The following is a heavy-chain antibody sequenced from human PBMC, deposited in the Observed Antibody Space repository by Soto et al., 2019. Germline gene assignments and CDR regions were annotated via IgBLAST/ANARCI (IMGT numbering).Heavy chain of an antibody. CDR2: IIPILGIA. J-gene: IGHJ3*02. V-gene: IGHV1-69*02. D-gene: IGHD2-15*01. CDR1: GGTFSSYT. CDR3: ARGYCSGGSCYGDAFDI. Sequence: SVKVSCKASGGTFSSYTISWVRQAPGQGLEWMGRIIPILGIANYAQKFQGRVTITADKSTSTAYMELSSLRSEDTAVYYCARGYCSGGSCYGDAFDIWGQGTMGT.